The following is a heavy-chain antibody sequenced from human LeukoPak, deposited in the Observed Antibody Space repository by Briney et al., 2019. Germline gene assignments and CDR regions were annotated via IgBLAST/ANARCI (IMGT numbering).Heavy chain of an antibody. Sequence: GGSLRLSCAASGFTFSSYAMSWVRQAPGKGLEWVSAISGSGGSTYYADSVKGRFTISRDNSKNTLYLQMNSLRAEDTAVYYCAKDSPGTTMVRDLDYWAREPWSPSPQ. J-gene: IGHJ4*02. CDR2: ISGSGGST. CDR1: GFTFSSYA. V-gene: IGHV3-23*01. CDR3: AKDSPGTTMVRDLDY. D-gene: IGHD3-10*01.